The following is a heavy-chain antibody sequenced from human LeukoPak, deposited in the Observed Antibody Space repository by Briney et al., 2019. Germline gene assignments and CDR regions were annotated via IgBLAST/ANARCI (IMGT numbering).Heavy chain of an antibody. Sequence: PSETLSLTCTVSGGSLSSGDYYWSWIRQPPGKGLEWIGYIYYSGSTYYNPSLKSRVTISVDTSKNQFSLKLSSVTAADTAVYYCARDLVLYGSGSAWLDVWGQGTTVTVSS. J-gene: IGHJ6*02. V-gene: IGHV4-30-4*01. CDR1: GGSLSSGDYY. CDR3: ARDLVLYGSGSAWLDV. CDR2: IYYSGST. D-gene: IGHD3-10*01.